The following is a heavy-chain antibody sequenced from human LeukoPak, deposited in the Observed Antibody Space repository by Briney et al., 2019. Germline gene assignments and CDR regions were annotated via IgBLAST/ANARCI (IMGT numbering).Heavy chain of an antibody. CDR3: ARRTATITDY. CDR1: GGSISSGGYY. J-gene: IGHJ4*02. Sequence: SETLSLTCTVSGGSISSGGYYWSWIRQPPGKGLEWIGYIYYSGSTNYNPSLKSRVTISVDTSKNQFSLKLSSVTAADTAVYYCARRTATITDYWGQGTLVTVSS. V-gene: IGHV4-61*08. D-gene: IGHD5-12*01. CDR2: IYYSGST.